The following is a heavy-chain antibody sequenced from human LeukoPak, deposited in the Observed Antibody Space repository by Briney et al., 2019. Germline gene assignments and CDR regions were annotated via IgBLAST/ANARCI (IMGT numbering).Heavy chain of an antibody. J-gene: IGHJ6*02. CDR1: GGSISSYY. CDR2: IYYSGST. V-gene: IGHV4-59*08. CDR3: ARHESPVEVVTPYGMDV. Sequence: SETLSLTCTVSGGSISSYYWSWIRQPPGKGLEWIGYIYYSGSTNYNPSLKSRVTISVDTSKNQFSLKLSSVTAADTAVYYCARHESPVEVVTPYGMDVWGQGTTVTVSS. D-gene: IGHD2-21*02.